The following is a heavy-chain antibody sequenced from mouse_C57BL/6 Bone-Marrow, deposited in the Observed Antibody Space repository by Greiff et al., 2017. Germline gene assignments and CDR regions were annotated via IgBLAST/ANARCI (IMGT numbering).Heavy chain of an antibody. J-gene: IGHJ4*01. D-gene: IGHD2-4*01. CDR1: GFTFSDYG. Sequence: EVKLVESGGGLVQPGGSLKLSCAASGFTFSDYGMAWVRQAPRKGPEWVAFISNLAYSICYADTVTGRFTISRENAKNTLYLEMSSLRSEDTAMYYCARRYDYGGYAMDYWGQGTSVTVSS. V-gene: IGHV5-15*01. CDR2: ISNLAYSI. CDR3: ARRYDYGGYAMDY.